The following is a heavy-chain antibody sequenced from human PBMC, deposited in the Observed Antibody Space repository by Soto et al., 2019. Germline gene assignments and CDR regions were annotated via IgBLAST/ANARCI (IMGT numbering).Heavy chain of an antibody. V-gene: IGHV4-39*01. CDR2: IYYSGST. CDR3: ARHTGYSSGKGWFDP. D-gene: IGHD6-19*01. J-gene: IGHJ5*02. CDR1: GGSISSYF. Sequence: SETLSLTCTVSGGSISSYFWGWIRQPPGKGLEWIGSIYYSGSTSYNPSLRSRVTMSVDTSKNQFSLKLSSVSAADTAVYYCARHTGYSSGKGWFDPWGQGALVTVSS.